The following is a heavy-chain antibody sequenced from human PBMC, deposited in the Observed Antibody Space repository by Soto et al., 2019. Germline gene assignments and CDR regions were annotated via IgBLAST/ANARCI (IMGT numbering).Heavy chain of an antibody. Sequence: GGSLRLSCAASGFTFSSYGMHWVRQAPGKGLEWVAVIWYDGSNKYYADSVKGRFTISRDNSKNTLYLQMNSLRAEDTAVYYCARPPEGYYYYYMDVWGKGTTVTVSS. CDR3: ARPPEGYYYYYMDV. CDR1: GFTFSSYG. CDR2: IWYDGSNK. V-gene: IGHV3-33*01. J-gene: IGHJ6*03.